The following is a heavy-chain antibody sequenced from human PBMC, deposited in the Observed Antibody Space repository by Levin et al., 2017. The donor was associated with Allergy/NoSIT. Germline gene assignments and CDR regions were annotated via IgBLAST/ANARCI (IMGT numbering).Heavy chain of an antibody. V-gene: IGHV3-21*01. CDR2: ISPSSSYR. CDR1: GFTFSTYS. J-gene: IGHJ4*02. CDR3: ARVLYYGDWKDNDC. Sequence: GGSLRLSCAVSGFTFSTYSMSWVRQAPGKGLEWVSSISPSSSYRYYADSLRGRFTISRDNGKNTLYLQMNSLRAEDTAVYYCARVLYYGDWKDNDCWGQGTLVAVSS. D-gene: IGHD4-17*01.